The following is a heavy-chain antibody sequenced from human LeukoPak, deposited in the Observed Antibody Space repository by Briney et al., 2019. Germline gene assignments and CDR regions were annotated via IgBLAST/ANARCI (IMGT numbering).Heavy chain of an antibody. CDR2: IYTSGST. CDR1: GGSISSGSYY. CDR3: ARLAHYGSGSPLGADTFDI. V-gene: IGHV4-61*02. Sequence: PSQTLSLTCTVSGGSISSGSYYWSWIRQPAGKGLEWIGRIYTSGSTNYNPSLKSRVTISVDTSKNQFSLKLSSVTAADTAFYYCARLAHYGSGSPLGADTFDIWGQGTMVTVSS. J-gene: IGHJ3*02. D-gene: IGHD3-10*01.